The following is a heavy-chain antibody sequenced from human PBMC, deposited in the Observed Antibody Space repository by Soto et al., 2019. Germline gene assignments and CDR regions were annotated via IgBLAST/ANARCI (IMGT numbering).Heavy chain of an antibody. D-gene: IGHD2-15*01. J-gene: IGHJ6*02. CDR1: GFTFSSYG. CDR3: ARDLRIAAGMDV. V-gene: IGHV3-33*01. CDR2: IWYDGSNK. Sequence: LRLSCAASGFTFSSYGMHWVRQAPGKGLEWVAVIWYDGSNKYYADSVKGRFTISRDNSKNTLNLQMNSLRAEDTAVYYCARDLRIAAGMDVWGQGTTVTVSS.